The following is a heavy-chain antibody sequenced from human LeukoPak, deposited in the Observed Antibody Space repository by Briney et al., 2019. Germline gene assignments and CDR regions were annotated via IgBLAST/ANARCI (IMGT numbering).Heavy chain of an antibody. CDR2: INPGGGGT. CDR3: EREYHGGLFDY. CDR1: GYTFTNYY. D-gene: IGHD2-15*01. V-gene: IGHV1-46*01. J-gene: IGHJ4*02. Sequence: GASVKVSCKASGYTFTNYYIHWVRQAPGQGLEWMGMINPGGGGTAYAQKFQGRVTMTRDTSTSTVYMELRGLRSEDTAVYYCEREYHGGLFDYWGQGTLVTVSS.